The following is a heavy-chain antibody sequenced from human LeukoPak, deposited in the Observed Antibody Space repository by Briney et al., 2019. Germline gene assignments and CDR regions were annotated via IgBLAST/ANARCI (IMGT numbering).Heavy chain of an antibody. J-gene: IGHJ4*02. CDR3: AKEIVGAPTPGAY. Sequence: SETLSLTCSVSGGSISTYYWSWIRQPPGKGLEWIGEVHKSGSTNYYPSLQSRVTISIDKSKNQIALELTSVTAADTAVYYCAKEIVGAPTPGAYWGQGILVTVSS. V-gene: IGHV4-59*12. CDR2: VHKSGST. D-gene: IGHD1-26*01. CDR1: GGSISTYY.